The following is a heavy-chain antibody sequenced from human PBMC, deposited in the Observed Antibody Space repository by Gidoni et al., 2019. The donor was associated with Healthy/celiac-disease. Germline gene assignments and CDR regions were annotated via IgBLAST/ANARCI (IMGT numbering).Heavy chain of an antibody. D-gene: IGHD1-26*01. CDR1: GFTSSGYE. J-gene: IGHJ4*02. V-gene: IGHV3-48*03. CDR2: ISSSGSTI. Sequence: EVQLVESGGGLVQPGGSLRLSCAASGFTSSGYEMNWVRQAPGKGLEWVSYISSSGSTIYYADSVKGRFTISRDNAKNSLYLQMNSLRAEDTAVYYCASLPSGSRIDYWGQGTLVTVSS. CDR3: ASLPSGSRIDY.